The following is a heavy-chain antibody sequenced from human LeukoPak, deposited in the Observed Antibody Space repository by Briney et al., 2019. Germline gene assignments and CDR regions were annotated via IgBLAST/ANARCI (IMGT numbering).Heavy chain of an antibody. D-gene: IGHD2-15*01. J-gene: IGHJ6*02. CDR3: ARHPLYCSGGSCYNYYYYGMDV. CDR1: GYTFTSYG. V-gene: IGHV1-18*01. Sequence: ASVKVSCKASGYTFTSYGISWVRQAPGQGLEWMGWISAYNGNTNYAQKLQGRVTMTTDTSTSTAYMELRSLRSDDTAVYYCARHPLYCSGGSCYNYYYYGMDVWGQGTTVTVSS. CDR2: ISAYNGNT.